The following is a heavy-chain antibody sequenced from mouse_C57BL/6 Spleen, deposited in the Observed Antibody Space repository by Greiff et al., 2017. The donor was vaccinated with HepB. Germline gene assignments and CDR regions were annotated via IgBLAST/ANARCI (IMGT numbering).Heavy chain of an antibody. V-gene: IGHV5-12*01. CDR1: GFTFSDYY. D-gene: IGHD2-4*01. CDR3: ARHDYDYFDY. J-gene: IGHJ2*01. Sequence: EVHLVESGGGLVQPGGSLKLSCAASGFTFSDYYMYWVRQTPEKRLEWVAYISNGGGSTYYPDTVKGRFTISRDNAKNTLYLQMSRLKSDDTAMYYCARHDYDYFDYGGQGTTLTVSS. CDR2: ISNGGGST.